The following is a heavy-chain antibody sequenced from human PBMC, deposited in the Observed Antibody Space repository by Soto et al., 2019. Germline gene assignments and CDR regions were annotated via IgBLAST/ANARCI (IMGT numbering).Heavy chain of an antibody. Sequence: PGGSLRLSCAASGFTFISYAMSCFRHSPGKWLEWVSAISGSGGSTYYADSVKGRFTISRDNSKNTLYLQMNSLRAEDTAVYYCAKAKYDSSGYYSYYYYGMDVWGQGTTVTVSS. V-gene: IGHV3-23*01. J-gene: IGHJ6*02. D-gene: IGHD3-22*01. CDR2: ISGSGGST. CDR3: AKAKYDSSGYYSYYYYGMDV. CDR1: GFTFISYA.